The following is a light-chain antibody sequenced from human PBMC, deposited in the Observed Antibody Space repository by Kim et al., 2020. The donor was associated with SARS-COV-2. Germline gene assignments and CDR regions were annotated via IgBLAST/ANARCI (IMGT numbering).Light chain of an antibody. CDR3: QQSYSTPPYT. Sequence: DIQMTQSPSSLSASLVDRVTITCRASQSISNYLNWYQQKPGKAPKLLIYAASSLQSGVPSRFSGSGSGTDFTLTISSLQPEDFATYYCQQSYSTPPYTFGQGTKLEI. V-gene: IGKV1-39*01. J-gene: IGKJ2*01. CDR1: QSISNY. CDR2: AAS.